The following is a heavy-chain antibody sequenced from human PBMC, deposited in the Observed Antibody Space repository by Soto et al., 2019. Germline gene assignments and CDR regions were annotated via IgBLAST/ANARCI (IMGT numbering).Heavy chain of an antibody. V-gene: IGHV3-23*01. CDR3: ARDPGGLYCTSTSCLYFFDH. J-gene: IGHJ4*02. CDR1: GFTFSNHA. Sequence: EVQLLESGGALVQPGGSLRLSCAASGFTFSNHAMNWVRQAPGKGLEWVSTISDSGSTYYADSVKGRFTISRDNSKNTLYLQMNSLRAEDTAVYYCARDPGGLYCTSTSCLYFFDHWGQGTPVIVSS. D-gene: IGHD2-2*01. CDR2: ISDSGST.